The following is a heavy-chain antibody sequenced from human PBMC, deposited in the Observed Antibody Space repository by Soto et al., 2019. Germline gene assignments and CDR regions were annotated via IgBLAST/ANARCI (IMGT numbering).Heavy chain of an antibody. J-gene: IGHJ4*02. CDR2: ISGSGDRT. D-gene: IGHD3-16*02. V-gene: IGHV3-23*01. CDR3: AKASTYEYVWGSFRYYFDH. Sequence: LXLSCDASGFTFGTYAMSWVRQAPVKGLEWVSGISGSGDRTHYADSVKGRFSISRDNSQNTLHLQMNSLRAEDTAVYYCAKASTYEYVWGSFRYYFDHWGQGALVTVSS. CDR1: GFTFGTYA.